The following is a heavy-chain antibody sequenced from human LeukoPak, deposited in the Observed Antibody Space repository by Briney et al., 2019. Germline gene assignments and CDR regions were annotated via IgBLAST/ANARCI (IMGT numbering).Heavy chain of an antibody. Sequence: GGSLRLSCAASGFTFSSYAMSWVRQAPGQGLEWISAISGSGGPTYYADSVKGRFTTSRDNSMDTLYLQMNSLRADDTAVYYCAKGARWELPLDYWGQGTLVTVSS. CDR3: AKGARWELPLDY. CDR1: GFTFSSYA. J-gene: IGHJ4*02. V-gene: IGHV3-23*01. D-gene: IGHD1-26*01. CDR2: ISGSGGPT.